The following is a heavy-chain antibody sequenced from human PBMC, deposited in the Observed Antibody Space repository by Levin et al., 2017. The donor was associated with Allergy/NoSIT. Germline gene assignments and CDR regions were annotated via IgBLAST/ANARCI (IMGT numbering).Heavy chain of an antibody. J-gene: IGHJ4*02. V-gene: IGHV3-11*01. D-gene: IGHD6-13*01. CDR1: GFTFSDYY. CDR3: ARGGSSWYFDY. CDR2: ISSSGSTI. Sequence: GESLKISCAASGFTFSDYYMSWIRQAPGKGLEWVSYISSSGSTIYYADSVKGRFTISRDNAKNSLYLQMNSLRAEDTAVYYCARGGSSWYFDYWGQGTLVTVSS.